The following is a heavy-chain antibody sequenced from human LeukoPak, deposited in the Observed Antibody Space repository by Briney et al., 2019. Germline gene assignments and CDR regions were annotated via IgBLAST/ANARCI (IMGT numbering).Heavy chain of an antibody. D-gene: IGHD2-21*02. Sequence: GGSLRLSCAASGFNFNSQSMNWVRQAPGKGLECISYISSSSDTRYYADSVKGRFTISRDNAKTSLFLQMNSLRAEDTAVYYCATVDCGGDCPISHWGQGALVTVSS. CDR1: GFNFNSQS. J-gene: IGHJ4*02. CDR3: ATVDCGGDCPISH. V-gene: IGHV3-48*01. CDR2: ISSSSDTR.